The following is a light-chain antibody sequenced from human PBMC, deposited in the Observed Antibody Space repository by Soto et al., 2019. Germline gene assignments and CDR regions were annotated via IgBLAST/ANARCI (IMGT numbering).Light chain of an antibody. CDR1: QSVSSN. J-gene: IGKJ2*01. V-gene: IGKV3-20*01. CDR3: QQYGRSLYT. CDR2: GAS. Sequence: EIVLTQSPATLSVSPGEGATVSCRASQSVSSNLARYQQKPGQAPRLLIYGASSRATGIPDRFSGSGSGTDFTLTINRLEPEDFAVYYCQQYGRSLYTFGQGTKVDIK.